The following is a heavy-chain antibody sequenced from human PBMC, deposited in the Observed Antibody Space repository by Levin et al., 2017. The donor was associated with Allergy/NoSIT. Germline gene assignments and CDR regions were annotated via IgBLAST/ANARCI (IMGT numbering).Heavy chain of an antibody. CDR2: IRSKGNSYAT. CDR1: GFTFSGSA. CDR3: MFISEINYYYGMDV. J-gene: IGHJ6*02. Sequence: GGSLRLSCAASGFTFSGSAMHWVRQASGKGLEWVGRIRSKGNSYATAYAASVQGRFTISRDDSKNTAYLQMNSLKTEDTAVYYCMFISEINYYYGMDVWGQGTTVTVSS. V-gene: IGHV3-73*01. D-gene: IGHD3-10*01.